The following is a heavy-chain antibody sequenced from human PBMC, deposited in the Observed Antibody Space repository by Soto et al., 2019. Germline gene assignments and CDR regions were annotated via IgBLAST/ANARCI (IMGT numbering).Heavy chain of an antibody. CDR2: IIPIFGTA. CDR1: GGTFSSYA. D-gene: IGHD5-18*01. CDR3: AGGGYSALRLAEYFQH. J-gene: IGHJ1*01. V-gene: IGHV1-69*12. Sequence: QVQLVQSGAEVKKPGSSVKVSCKASGGTFSSYAISWVRQAPGQGLEWMGGIIPIFGTANYAQKFQGRVTITADESTSTAYMEVSSLRSEDTAVYYCAGGGYSALRLAEYFQHWGQGTLVTVSS.